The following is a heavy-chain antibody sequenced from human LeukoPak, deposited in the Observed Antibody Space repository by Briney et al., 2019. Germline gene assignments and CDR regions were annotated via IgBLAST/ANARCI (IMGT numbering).Heavy chain of an antibody. V-gene: IGHV3-30-3*01. CDR2: ISYDGSNK. Sequence: PGGSLRLSCAASGFTFSSYAMHWVRQAPGKGLEWVAVISYDGSNKYYADSVKGRFTISRDNSKNTLYLQMNSLRAEDTAVYYCARESDHYGYGENAFDIWGQGTMATVSS. D-gene: IGHD5-18*01. CDR1: GFTFSSYA. CDR3: ARESDHYGYGENAFDI. J-gene: IGHJ3*02.